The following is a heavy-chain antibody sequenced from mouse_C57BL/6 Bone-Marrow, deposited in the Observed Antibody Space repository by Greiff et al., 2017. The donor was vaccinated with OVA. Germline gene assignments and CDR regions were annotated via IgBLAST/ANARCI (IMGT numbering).Heavy chain of an antibody. V-gene: IGHV5-6*01. Sequence: EVQLVESGADLVKPGGSLKLSCTASGFTFTSYGMSWVRQTPDKSLEWVATISSGGGDTYYPDSGKGRFTITRDNAKNTLYLQMSSLKSEDTAMYYCARHHYDSSYEAWFAYWGQGTLVTVSA. CDR3: ARHHYDSSYEAWFAY. CDR1: GFTFTSYG. CDR2: ISSGGGDT. J-gene: IGHJ3*01. D-gene: IGHD1-1*01.